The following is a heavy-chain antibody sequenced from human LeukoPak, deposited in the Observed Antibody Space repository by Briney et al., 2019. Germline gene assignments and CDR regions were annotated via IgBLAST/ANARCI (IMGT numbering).Heavy chain of an antibody. CDR3: ARDGYSSSWKAFDI. V-gene: IGHV4-34*01. CDR2: INHSGST. Sequence: PSETLSLTCAVYGGSFSGYYWSWIRQPPGKGLEWIGEINHSGSTNYNPSLKSRVTISVDTSKNQFSLKLSSVTAADTAVYYCARDGYSSSWKAFDIWGQGTMVTVSS. CDR1: GGSFSGYY. J-gene: IGHJ3*02. D-gene: IGHD6-13*01.